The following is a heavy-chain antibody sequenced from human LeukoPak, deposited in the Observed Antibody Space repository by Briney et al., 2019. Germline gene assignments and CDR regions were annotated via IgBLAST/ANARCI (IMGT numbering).Heavy chain of an antibody. Sequence: SETLSLTCAVYGGSFSGYYWSWIRQPPGKGLEWIGEIYHSGSTNYNPSLKSRVTISVDKSKNQFSLKLSSVTAADTAVYYCAREVGDCSSTSCYNGDAFDIWGQGTMVTVSS. CDR3: AREVGDCSSTSCYNGDAFDI. V-gene: IGHV4-34*01. CDR2: IYHSGST. CDR1: GGSFSGYY. J-gene: IGHJ3*02. D-gene: IGHD2-2*02.